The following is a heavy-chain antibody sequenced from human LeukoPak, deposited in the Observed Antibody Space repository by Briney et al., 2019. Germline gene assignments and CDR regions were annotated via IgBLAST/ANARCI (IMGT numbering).Heavy chain of an antibody. CDR1: GFTFSSYA. CDR2: ISYDGSNK. CDR3: AGGQMFTSGGFDT. Sequence: GGSLRLSCASSGFTFSSYAMHSGRQGPGKGLWWGAVISYDGSNKYYADSVKGRFTTSRDNSKNMVYLQMNSLRAEDTAPYYCAGGQMFTSGGFDTWGQGALVTVSS. J-gene: IGHJ5*02. D-gene: IGHD6-19*01. V-gene: IGHV3-30*14.